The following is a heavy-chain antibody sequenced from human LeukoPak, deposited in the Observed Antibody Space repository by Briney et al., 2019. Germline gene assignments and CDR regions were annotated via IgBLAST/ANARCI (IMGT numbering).Heavy chain of an antibody. Sequence: ASVKVSCKASGYTFTGYLMHWVRQAPGQGLEWMGWINPNSGGTNYAQKFQGSVTMTRDTPISTAYMELSRLRSDDTAVYYCARVVAGNWFDPWGQGTLVTVSS. D-gene: IGHD6-19*01. J-gene: IGHJ5*02. V-gene: IGHV1-2*02. CDR3: ARVVAGNWFDP. CDR2: INPNSGGT. CDR1: GYTFTGYL.